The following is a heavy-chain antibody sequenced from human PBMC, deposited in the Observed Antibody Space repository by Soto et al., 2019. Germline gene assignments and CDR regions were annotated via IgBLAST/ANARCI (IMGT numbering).Heavy chain of an antibody. CDR1: GFTFSGYG. CDR2: IWYDGNTK. Sequence: PRLSCAASGFTFSGYGMHWVRQAPGKGLEWVAVIWYDGNTKYYGDSVKGRFTISRDDSMNSLFLQMNTLRAEDSAVYYCAKDKRVTSIDHWGQGTLVTVSS. J-gene: IGHJ4*02. D-gene: IGHD3-10*01. CDR3: AKDKRVTSIDH. V-gene: IGHV3-33*06.